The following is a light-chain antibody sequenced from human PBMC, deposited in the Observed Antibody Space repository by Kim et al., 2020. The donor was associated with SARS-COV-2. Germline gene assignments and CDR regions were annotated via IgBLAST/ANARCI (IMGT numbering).Light chain of an antibody. Sequence: INISCTRTSSYVGGYNYVSWYQQHPGKAPQLMIYDVSNRPSGVSNRFSGSKSGNTASLTISGLQAEDEADYYCSSYTSSSTLYVVFGGGTQLTVL. V-gene: IGLV2-14*03. CDR2: DVS. CDR1: SSYVGGYNY. CDR3: SSYTSSSTLYVV. J-gene: IGLJ2*01.